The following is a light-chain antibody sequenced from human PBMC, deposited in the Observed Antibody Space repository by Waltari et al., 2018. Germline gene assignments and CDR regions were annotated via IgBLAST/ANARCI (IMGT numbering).Light chain of an antibody. CDR2: DAS. J-gene: IGKJ2*01. CDR3: QQRSNWPPGYT. Sequence: EIVLTQSPATLSLSPGERATLSCRDTQRVSSYLAWYQQKPGQAPRLLIYDASNRATGIPARFSGSGSGTDFTLTISSLEPEDFAVYYCQQRSNWPPGYTFGQGTKLEIK. V-gene: IGKV3-11*01. CDR1: QRVSSY.